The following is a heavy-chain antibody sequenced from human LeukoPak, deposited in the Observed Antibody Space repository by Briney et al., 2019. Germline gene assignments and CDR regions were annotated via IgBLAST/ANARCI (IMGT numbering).Heavy chain of an antibody. V-gene: IGHV4-39*07. J-gene: IGHJ4*02. Sequence: SETLSLTCTVSGGSISSSSYYWGWIRQPPGKGLEWIGSIYYSGSTYYNPSLKSRVTISVDTSKNQFSLKLSSVTAADTAVYYCASIVGVVDYWGQGTLVTVSS. CDR2: IYYSGST. D-gene: IGHD1-26*01. CDR1: GGSISSSSYY. CDR3: ASIVGVVDY.